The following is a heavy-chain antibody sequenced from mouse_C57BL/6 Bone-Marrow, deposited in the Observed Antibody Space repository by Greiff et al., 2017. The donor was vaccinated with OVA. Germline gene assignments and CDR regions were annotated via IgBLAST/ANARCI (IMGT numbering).Heavy chain of an antibody. CDR3: ARLGEEGFAY. Sequence: QVQLQQSGPELVKPGASVKISCKASGYSFTSYYIHWVKQRPGQGLEWIGWIYPGSGNTKYHEKFKGTATLPADTYSSTAYMQLSSLTAEDSAVYYWARLGEEGFAYWGQGTLVTVSA. J-gene: IGHJ3*01. V-gene: IGHV1-66*01. CDR2: IYPGSGNT. D-gene: IGHD3-3*01. CDR1: GYSFTSYY.